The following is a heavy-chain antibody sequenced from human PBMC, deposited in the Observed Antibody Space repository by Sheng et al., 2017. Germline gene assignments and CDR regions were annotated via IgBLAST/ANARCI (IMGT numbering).Heavy chain of an antibody. CDR2: ISSSSSYI. CDR3: ARDETVTTFGYYYGMDV. Sequence: EVQLVESGGGLVKPGGSLRLSCAASGFTFSSYSMNWVRQAPGKGLEWVSSISSSSSYIYYADSVKGRFTISRDNAKNSLYLQMNSLRAEDTAVYYCARDETVTTFGYYYGMDVWGQGTTVTFSS. V-gene: IGHV3-21*01. J-gene: IGHJ6*02. D-gene: IGHD4-17*01. CDR1: GFTFSSYS.